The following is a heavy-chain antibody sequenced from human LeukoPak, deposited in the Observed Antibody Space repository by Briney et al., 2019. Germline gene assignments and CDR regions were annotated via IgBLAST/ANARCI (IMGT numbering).Heavy chain of an antibody. CDR3: AKEVPNDYGDHGWFDP. V-gene: IGHV3-23*01. D-gene: IGHD4-17*01. Sequence: GGSLRLSCAASGFTFSSYAMSWVRQAPGKGLEWVSAISGSGGSTYYADSVKGRFTISRDNSKNTLYLQMNSLRAEDTAVYYCAKEVPNDYGDHGWFDPWGQGTLVTVSS. CDR2: ISGSGGST. J-gene: IGHJ5*02. CDR1: GFTFSSYA.